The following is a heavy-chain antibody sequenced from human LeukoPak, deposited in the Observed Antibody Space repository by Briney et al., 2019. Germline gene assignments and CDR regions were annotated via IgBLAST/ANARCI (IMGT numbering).Heavy chain of an antibody. CDR3: ARGTGSLDY. Sequence: PSETLSLTRTVSGGSISSSSYYWGWLRQPPGTGLEWIGSIYYSGSTYYNPSLKSRVTISVDTSKNQFSLKLSSVTAADTAVYYCARGTGSLDYWGQGTLVTVSS. CDR2: IYYSGST. CDR1: GGSISSSSYY. D-gene: IGHD1-26*01. J-gene: IGHJ4*02. V-gene: IGHV4-39*01.